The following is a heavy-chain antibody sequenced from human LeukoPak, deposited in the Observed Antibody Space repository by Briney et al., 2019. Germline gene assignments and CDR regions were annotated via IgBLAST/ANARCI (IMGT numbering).Heavy chain of an antibody. CDR1: GDSISSDNW. CDR2: IYHSGYT. D-gene: IGHD3-16*01. J-gene: IGHJ4*02. V-gene: IGHV4-4*02. Sequence: SETLSLTCAVFGDSISSDNWWSWVRQPPGKALEWIGDIYHSGYTNYNPSLKSRVTISVDKSMNQFSLKVTSLTAADTAVYYCARKASLGFDYWGQGTLVTVSP. CDR3: ARKASLGFDY.